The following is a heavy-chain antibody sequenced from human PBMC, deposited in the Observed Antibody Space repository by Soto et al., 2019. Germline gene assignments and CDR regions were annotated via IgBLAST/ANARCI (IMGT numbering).Heavy chain of an antibody. D-gene: IGHD3-3*01. CDR1: GGSISSGDYY. J-gene: IGHJ4*02. CDR2: IYYSGST. CDR3: ARDSAGDFWSGYARTLDY. Sequence: SETLSLTCTVSGGSISSGDYYWSWIRQPPGKGLEWIGYIYYSGSTYYNPSLKSRVTISVDTSKNQFSLKLSSVTAADTAVYYCARDSAGDFWSGYARTLDYWGQGTLVTVSS. V-gene: IGHV4-30-4*01.